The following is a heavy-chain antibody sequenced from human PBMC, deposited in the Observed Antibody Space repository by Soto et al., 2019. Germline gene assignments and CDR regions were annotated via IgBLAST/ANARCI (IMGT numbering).Heavy chain of an antibody. CDR1: GYTFTSYG. V-gene: IGHV1-18*04. CDR2: ISAYNGNT. D-gene: IGHD1-20*01. J-gene: IGHJ2*01. Sequence: ASVKVSCKASGYTFTSYGYSIGWVRQAPGQGLEWMGWISAYNGNTNYAQKLQGRVTMTTDTSTSTAYMELRSLRSDDTAVYYCARVTGIGRFDLWGRGTLVTVSS. CDR3: ARVTGIGRFDL.